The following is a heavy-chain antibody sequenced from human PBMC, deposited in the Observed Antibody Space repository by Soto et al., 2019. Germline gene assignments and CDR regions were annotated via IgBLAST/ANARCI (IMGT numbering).Heavy chain of an antibody. CDR2: IKSKTDGGTT. D-gene: IGHD3-10*01. Sequence: EVQLVESGGGLVKPGGSLRLSCAASGFTFSNAWMSWVRQAPGKGLEWVGRIKSKTDGGTTDYAAPVKGRFTISRDDSKNTLYLQMNSLKTEDTAVYYCITDLTATMVRGAPDAFDIWGQGTMVTVSS. CDR1: GFTFSNAW. J-gene: IGHJ3*02. CDR3: ITDLTATMVRGAPDAFDI. V-gene: IGHV3-15*01.